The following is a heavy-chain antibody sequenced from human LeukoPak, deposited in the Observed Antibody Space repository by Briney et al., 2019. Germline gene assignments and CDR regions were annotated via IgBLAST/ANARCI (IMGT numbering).Heavy chain of an antibody. Sequence: ASVKVSCKTSGYTFTSYGVSWARQAPGQGLEWMGWVSGYNGNTNYVQRFQGRVTMTTDTSTTTAYMELRNLRSDDTAVYYCARDIATVVHQDWGQGTLVTVSS. D-gene: IGHD2-15*01. CDR2: VSGYNGNT. CDR1: GYTFTSYG. V-gene: IGHV1-18*01. J-gene: IGHJ4*02. CDR3: ARDIATVVHQD.